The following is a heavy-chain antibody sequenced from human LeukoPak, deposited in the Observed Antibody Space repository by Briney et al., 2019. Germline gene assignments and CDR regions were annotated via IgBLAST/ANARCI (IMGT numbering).Heavy chain of an antibody. CDR1: GFTFSSYS. J-gene: IGHJ4*02. Sequence: PGGSLRLSCAASGFTFSSYSMNWVRQAPGKGLEWASYISSSSSTIYYADSVKGRFTISRDNAKNSLYLQMNSLRDEDTAVYYCASNAVGATARYFDYWGQGTLVTVSS. D-gene: IGHD1-26*01. V-gene: IGHV3-48*02. CDR3: ASNAVGATARYFDY. CDR2: ISSSSSTI.